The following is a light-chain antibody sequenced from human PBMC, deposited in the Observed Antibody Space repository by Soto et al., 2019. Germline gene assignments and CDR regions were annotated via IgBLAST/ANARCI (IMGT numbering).Light chain of an antibody. CDR2: AVT. J-gene: IGLJ2*01. CDR1: SSDVGGYNY. V-gene: IGLV2-14*01. CDR3: LSADSSGTHVI. Sequence: QSVLTQPASVSGSPGQSITISCTGTSSDVGGYNYVSWYQQHPGKAPKLMIYAVTDRPSGVSSRFSGSKSGNTASLTISGLQAEDEADYYCLSADSSGTHVIFGGGTKLTVL.